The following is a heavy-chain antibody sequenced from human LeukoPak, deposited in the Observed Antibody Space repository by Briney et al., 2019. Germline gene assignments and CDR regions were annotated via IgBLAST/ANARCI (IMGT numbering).Heavy chain of an antibody. Sequence: PSETLSLTCTVSGGSISSYYWSWIRQPPGKGLEWIGYISYSGSTNFNPSLKSRVTISVDTSKNQFSLKLSSVTAADTAVYYCARDVEGVDYWGQGALVTVSS. CDR1: GGSISSYY. CDR2: ISYSGST. CDR3: ARDVEGVDY. V-gene: IGHV4-59*01. J-gene: IGHJ4*02. D-gene: IGHD2-8*01.